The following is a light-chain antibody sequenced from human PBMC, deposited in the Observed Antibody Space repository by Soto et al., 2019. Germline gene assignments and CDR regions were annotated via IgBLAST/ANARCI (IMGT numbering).Light chain of an antibody. Sequence: DIVLTQSPGTLSLSPGGRATLSCRASQIISSTYLGWYQQKPGQSPRLLIYGASSRATGIPDRFSGSGSGTDFTLTISRLEPEDFAVYYCQRYGTSLYTFGQGTKLEIK. J-gene: IGKJ2*01. V-gene: IGKV3-20*01. CDR2: GAS. CDR3: QRYGTSLYT. CDR1: QIISSTY.